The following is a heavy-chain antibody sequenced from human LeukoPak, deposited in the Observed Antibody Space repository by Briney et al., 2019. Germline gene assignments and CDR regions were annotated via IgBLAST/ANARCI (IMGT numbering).Heavy chain of an antibody. J-gene: IGHJ6*03. V-gene: IGHV3-21*04. CDR2: ISSSSSYI. CDR3: AKSGWGSGSYFIYYYMDV. D-gene: IGHD3-10*01. CDR1: GFTFSSYS. Sequence: GGSLRLSCAASGFTFSSYSMNWVRQAPGKGLEWVSSISSSSSYIYYADSVKGRFTISRDNSKNTLYLQMNSLRAEDTAVYYCAKSGWGSGSYFIYYYMDVWGKGTTVTVSS.